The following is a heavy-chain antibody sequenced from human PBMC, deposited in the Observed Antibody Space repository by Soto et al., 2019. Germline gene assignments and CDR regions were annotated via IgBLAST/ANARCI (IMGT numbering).Heavy chain of an antibody. CDR1: GGSISSYY. J-gene: IGHJ4*02. CDR3: AREASDGIQLWFYFDY. CDR2: IYYSGST. Sequence: PSETLSLTCTVSGGSISSYYWSWIRQPPGKGLEWIGYIYYSGSTNYNPSLKSRVTISVDTSKNQFSLKLSSVTAADTAVYYCAREASDGIQLWFYFDYWGQGTLVTVSS. V-gene: IGHV4-59*01. D-gene: IGHD5-18*01.